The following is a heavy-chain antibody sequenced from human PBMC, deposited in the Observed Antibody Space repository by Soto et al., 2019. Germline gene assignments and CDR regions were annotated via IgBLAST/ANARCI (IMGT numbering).Heavy chain of an antibody. V-gene: IGHV1-18*01. J-gene: IGHJ4*02. CDR3: ARGYCISTSCYALDY. CDR1: GYTFTSYG. D-gene: IGHD2-2*01. Sequence: ASVKVSCKASGYTFTSYGISWVRQAPGQGLEWMGWISAYNGNTNYAQKLQGRVTMTTDTSTSTAYMELSSLRSEDTAVYYCARGYCISTSCYALDYWGQGTQVTVYS. CDR2: ISAYNGNT.